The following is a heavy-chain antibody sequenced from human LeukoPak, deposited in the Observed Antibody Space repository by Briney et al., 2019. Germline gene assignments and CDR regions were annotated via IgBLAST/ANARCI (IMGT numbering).Heavy chain of an antibody. CDR2: ISSDGDST. V-gene: IGHV3-64*01. CDR3: ARDQGGAAPY. CDR1: GFTFSTYA. J-gene: IGHJ4*02. Sequence: GGSLRLSCAASGFTFSTYAMHWVRQAPGKGLEYVSAISSDGDSTYYANSVKGRFTISRDNAKNTLYLQMNSLRVEDTAVYYCARDQGGAAPYWGQGTLVTVSS. D-gene: IGHD3-16*01.